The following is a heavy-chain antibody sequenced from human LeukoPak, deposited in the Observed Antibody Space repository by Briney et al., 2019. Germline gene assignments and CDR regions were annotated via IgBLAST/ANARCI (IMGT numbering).Heavy chain of an antibody. V-gene: IGHV3-30*02. CDR1: GFTFSSYG. Sequence: PGGSLRLSCAASGFTFSSYGMHWVRQAPGKGLEWVAFIRYDGSNKYYADSVKGRFTISRDNAKNSLYLQMNSLRAEDTAVYYCARPKWWGTGDPVYFDYWGQGTLVTVSS. CDR3: ARPKWWGTGDPVYFDY. CDR2: IRYDGSNK. J-gene: IGHJ4*02. D-gene: IGHD7-27*01.